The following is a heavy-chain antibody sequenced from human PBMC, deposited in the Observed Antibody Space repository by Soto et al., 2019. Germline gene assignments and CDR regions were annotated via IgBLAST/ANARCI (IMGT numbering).Heavy chain of an antibody. Sequence: GSVXGSFRAANDIFSSHFSHFGLQAAGEGLEWMGIINPGPSSAIYSKEFQGGLTLTSDMPSRTVYMQLSNLRSDDTDVYYCAGEYSRVSWVAAAYWGQGTLVTVSS. D-gene: IGHD6-19*01. J-gene: IGHJ4*02. V-gene: IGHV1-46*01. CDR1: NDIFSSHF. CDR2: INPGPSSA. CDR3: AGEYSRVSWVAAAY.